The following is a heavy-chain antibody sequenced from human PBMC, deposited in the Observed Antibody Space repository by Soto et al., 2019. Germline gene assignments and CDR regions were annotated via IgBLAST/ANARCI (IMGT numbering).Heavy chain of an antibody. Sequence: AGGSLRLSCAASGFTFSSYAMRWVRQAPGKGLEWVSAISGSGGSTYYADSVKGRFTISRDNSKNTLYLKMNSLRAEDTAVYYCAKCGGDCHLDYWGQGTLVTVSS. D-gene: IGHD2-21*02. CDR2: ISGSGGST. J-gene: IGHJ4*02. CDR1: GFTFSSYA. V-gene: IGHV3-23*01. CDR3: AKCGGDCHLDY.